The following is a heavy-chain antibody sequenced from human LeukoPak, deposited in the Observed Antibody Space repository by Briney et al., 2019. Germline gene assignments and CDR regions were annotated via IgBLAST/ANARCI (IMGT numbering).Heavy chain of an antibody. CDR1: GFVFDEYT. D-gene: IGHD2-8*02. CDR2: ISYDGDPA. CDR3: AKDGHYCTATSCFSSWLDP. Sequence: GGSLRLSCAASGFVFDEYTMHWARQAPGKGPEWVALISYDGDPAFYADSVKGRFTISRDNSRNTLYLQMRGLRSDDTAFYYCAKDGHYCTATSCFSSWLDPWGPGTLVTVSS. V-gene: IGHV3-43*01. J-gene: IGHJ5*02.